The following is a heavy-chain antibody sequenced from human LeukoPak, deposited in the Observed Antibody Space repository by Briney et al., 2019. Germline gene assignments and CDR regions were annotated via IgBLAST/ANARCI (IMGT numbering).Heavy chain of an antibody. CDR2: INDSGST. J-gene: IGHJ3*02. D-gene: IGHD2-2*01. CDR3: ARGGDLYCSSTSCRHDAFDI. V-gene: IGHV4-34*01. CDR1: GGSFSGYY. Sequence: SETLSLTCAVYGGSFSGYYWTWIRQPPGKGPEWIGGINDSGSTNYNPSLKSRVTISLDTSKNQFSLKLSSVTAADTAVYYCARGGDLYCSSTSCRHDAFDIWGQGTMVTVSS.